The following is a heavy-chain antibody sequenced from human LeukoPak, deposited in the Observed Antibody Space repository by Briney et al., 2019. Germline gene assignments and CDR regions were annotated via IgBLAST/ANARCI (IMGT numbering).Heavy chain of an antibody. CDR3: ARDALNIVATMYFDY. CDR1: GGTFSSYA. Sequence: SVKVSCKASGGTFSSYAISWVRQAPGQGLEWMGGIIPIFGTANYAQKFQGRVTITADESTSTAYMELSSLRSEDTVVYYCARDALNIVATMYFDYWGQGTLVTVSS. D-gene: IGHD5-12*01. CDR2: IIPIFGTA. J-gene: IGHJ4*02. V-gene: IGHV1-69*13.